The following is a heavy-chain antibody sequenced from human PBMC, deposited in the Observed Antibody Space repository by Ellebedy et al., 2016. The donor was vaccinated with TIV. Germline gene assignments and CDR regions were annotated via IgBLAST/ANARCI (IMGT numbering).Heavy chain of an antibody. CDR1: GFTLSTYA. J-gene: IGHJ4*02. V-gene: IGHV3-23*01. D-gene: IGHD7-27*01. Sequence: GGSLRLSXAASGFTLSTYAMGWVRQAPGKGLEWVSTFSRSGTTVYADSVKGRFTISRDSSKNTLFLQMNSLRVEDTAIYYCAKEPYELGRGLDYWGQGTLVTVSS. CDR2: FSRSGTT. CDR3: AKEPYELGRGLDY.